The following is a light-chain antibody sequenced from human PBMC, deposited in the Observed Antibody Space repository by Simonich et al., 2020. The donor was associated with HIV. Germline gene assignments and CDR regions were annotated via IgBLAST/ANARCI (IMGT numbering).Light chain of an antibody. V-gene: IGKV1-33*01. Sequence: DIQMTQSPSSLSASVGDRVTITCQASQDISNYLNWYQQKPGKAPKLLIYDASNLETGVPSRFRGSGSGTDFTFTISSLQTEDIATHYCQQANSFPLTFGPGTKVDIK. CDR2: DAS. CDR3: QQANSFPLT. CDR1: QDISNY. J-gene: IGKJ3*01.